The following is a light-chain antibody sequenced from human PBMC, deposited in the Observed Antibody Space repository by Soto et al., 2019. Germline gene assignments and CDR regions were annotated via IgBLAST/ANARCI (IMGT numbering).Light chain of an antibody. CDR2: GAS. CDR1: QSVSSSY. V-gene: IGKV3-20*01. J-gene: IGKJ3*01. CDR3: QHYGNTPPSVT. Sequence: EIALTQSPGTLSLSPGERATLSCLASQSVSSSYLAWYQQKPGQAPRLLIYGASSRATGIPDRFSGSGSGTDFTLTISRLEPEDFAVYYCQHYGNTPPSVTFGPGTKVDI.